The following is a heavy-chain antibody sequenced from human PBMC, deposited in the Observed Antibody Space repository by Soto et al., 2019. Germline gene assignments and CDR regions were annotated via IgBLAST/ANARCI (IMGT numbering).Heavy chain of an antibody. V-gene: IGHV3-64*01. CDR1: GFTFSSYA. Sequence: GGSLRLSCAASGFTFSSYAMHWVRQAPGKGLEYVSTISSNGGSTYYANSVKGRFTISRDNSKNTLYLQMNSLRAEDTAVYYCAGKEYSSSLARDYYFDYWGQGTLVTVSS. J-gene: IGHJ4*02. CDR3: AGKEYSSSLARDYYFDY. D-gene: IGHD6-6*01. CDR2: ISSNGGST.